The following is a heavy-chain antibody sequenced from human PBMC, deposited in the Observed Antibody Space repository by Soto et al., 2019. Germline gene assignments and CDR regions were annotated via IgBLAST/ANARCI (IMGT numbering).Heavy chain of an antibody. Sequence: QVQLQQWGAGLLKPSETLSLTCAVYGGSFSGYYWSWIRQPPGKGLEWIGEINHSGSTNYNPSLKRRVPISVDTSTTQFSLKLSSVTAADTAVYYCARGTWIRSAFDIWGQGTMVTVSS. CDR1: GGSFSGYY. J-gene: IGHJ3*02. D-gene: IGHD5-12*01. CDR3: ARGTWIRSAFDI. CDR2: INHSGST. V-gene: IGHV4-34*01.